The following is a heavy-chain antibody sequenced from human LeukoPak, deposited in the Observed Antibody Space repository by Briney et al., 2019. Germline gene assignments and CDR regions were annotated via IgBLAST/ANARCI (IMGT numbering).Heavy chain of an antibody. Sequence: KSSETLSLTCAVYGGSFSTYFWSWIRQAPGKGLEWIGEIRQSGGTNYNPSLKSRLTISVDTSKNQFSLKLNSVTAADTAVYYCARDYGEWLVPSSWGQGTVVTVSS. CDR3: ARDYGEWLVPSS. CDR2: IRQSGGT. CDR1: GGSFSTYF. D-gene: IGHD6-19*01. J-gene: IGHJ5*02. V-gene: IGHV4-34*01.